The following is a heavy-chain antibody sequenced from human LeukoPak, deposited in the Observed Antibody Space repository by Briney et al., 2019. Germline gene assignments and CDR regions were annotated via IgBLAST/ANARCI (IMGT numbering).Heavy chain of an antibody. V-gene: IGHV3-23*01. CDR3: AKDREYVWGSYRFFDY. Sequence: GGSLRLSCAASGFTFSSYAMSWVRQAPGKGLEWVSAISGSGGSTYYADSVKGRFTISRDNSKNTLYLQMNSLRAEDTAVYYCAKDREYVWGSYRFFDYWGQGTLVTVCS. CDR2: ISGSGGST. J-gene: IGHJ4*02. D-gene: IGHD3-16*02. CDR1: GFTFSSYA.